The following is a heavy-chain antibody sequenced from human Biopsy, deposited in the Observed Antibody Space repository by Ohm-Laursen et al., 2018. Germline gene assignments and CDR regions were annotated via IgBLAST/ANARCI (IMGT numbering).Heavy chain of an antibody. V-gene: IGHV3-33*01. Sequence: SLRLSCSASGFTFGHYAMHWVRQAPGKGLEWISLIWYDGTNEDYADSVKGRFTISRDNSKNTLYLQINTLTIEDTAFYYCARGLSSGWYGYFDVWGRGTLVTVSS. CDR2: IWYDGTNE. CDR1: GFTFGHYA. D-gene: IGHD6-19*01. CDR3: ARGLSSGWYGYFDV. J-gene: IGHJ2*01.